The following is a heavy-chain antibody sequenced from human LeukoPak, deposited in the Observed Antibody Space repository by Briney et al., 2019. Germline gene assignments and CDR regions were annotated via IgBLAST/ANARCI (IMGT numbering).Heavy chain of an antibody. CDR2: IWYDGSNK. V-gene: IGHV3-33*01. J-gene: IGHJ4*02. CDR1: GFTFSSYG. D-gene: IGHD6-13*01. Sequence: GGSLRLSCAASGFTFSSYGIHWVRQAPGKGLEWVAVIWYDGSNKYYADSVKGRFTISRDNSKNTLYLQMNSLRAEDTAVYYCARSHTSYSSTWYFTYYFDYWGQGALVTVSS. CDR3: ARSHTSYSSTWYFTYYFDY.